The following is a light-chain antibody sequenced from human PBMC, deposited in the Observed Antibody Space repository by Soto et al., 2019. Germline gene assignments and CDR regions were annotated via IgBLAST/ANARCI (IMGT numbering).Light chain of an antibody. CDR1: QSVSSTY. CDR3: QHYGSSPPWT. V-gene: IGKV3-20*01. CDR2: AAS. J-gene: IGKJ1*01. Sequence: DIVLTQSPGTLSLSPGERATLSCRASQSVSSTYLAWYQQKPGQAPRLLIFAASNRATGIPDRFSGSGSGTDFTLTISSLEPEDLALYYCQHYGSSPPWTFGQGTKVEVK.